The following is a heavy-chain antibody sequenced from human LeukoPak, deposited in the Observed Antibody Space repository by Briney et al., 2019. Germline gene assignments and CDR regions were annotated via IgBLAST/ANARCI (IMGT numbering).Heavy chain of an antibody. V-gene: IGHV3-30*02. CDR2: IWYDGSNK. Sequence: GGSLRISCAGSGFTFSSYCMDWVRQAPGKGLEWVGFIWYDGSNKYYADSVKGRFTISRDNSKNTLYLQMNSLRAEDTAVYYCAKTGYSSSWSHFDHWGQGTLVTVSS. CDR1: GFTFSSYC. J-gene: IGHJ4*02. CDR3: AKTGYSSSWSHFDH. D-gene: IGHD6-13*01.